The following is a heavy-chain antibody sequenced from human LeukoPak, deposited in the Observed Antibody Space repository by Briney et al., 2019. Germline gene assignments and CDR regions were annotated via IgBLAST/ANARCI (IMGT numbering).Heavy chain of an antibody. D-gene: IGHD6-13*01. V-gene: IGHV4-59*12. CDR1: GGSISSYY. Sequence: SETLSLTCTVSGGSISSYYWSWIRQPPGKGLEYIGYIYYSGSTNYNPSLKSRVTISVDTSKNQFSLKLTSVTAADTSVYYCARYSSTWSLGDWGQGTLVTVSS. CDR3: ARYSSTWSLGD. CDR2: IYYSGST. J-gene: IGHJ4*02.